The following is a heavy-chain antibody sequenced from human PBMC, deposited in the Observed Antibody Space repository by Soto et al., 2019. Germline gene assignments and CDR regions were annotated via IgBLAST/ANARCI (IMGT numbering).Heavy chain of an antibody. CDR1: GFTFSSYA. V-gene: IGHV3-30-3*01. CDR2: ISYDGSNK. CDR3: ARGFDSSPNYAFDI. J-gene: IGHJ3*02. D-gene: IGHD6-13*01. Sequence: GGSLRLSCAASGFTFSSYAMHWVRQAPGKGLEWVAVISYDGSNKYYADSVKGRFTISRDNSKNTLYLQMNSLRAEDTAVYYCARGFDSSPNYAFDIWGQGTMVTVSS.